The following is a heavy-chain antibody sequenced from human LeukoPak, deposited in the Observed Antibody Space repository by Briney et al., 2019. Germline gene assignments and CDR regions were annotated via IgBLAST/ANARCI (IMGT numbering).Heavy chain of an antibody. CDR1: GYTFTSYG. J-gene: IGHJ6*03. Sequence: ASVKVSCKASGYTFTSYGISWVRQAPGQELEWMGWISHYSGNTIYAQKFQDRLTMTTDTSTSTALMELRNLRSDDTAVYYCARSEKAYCGGVCDNYHMDVWGRGTTVTVSS. CDR3: ARSEKAYCGGVCDNYHMDV. D-gene: IGHD2-21*02. V-gene: IGHV1-18*01. CDR2: ISHYSGNT.